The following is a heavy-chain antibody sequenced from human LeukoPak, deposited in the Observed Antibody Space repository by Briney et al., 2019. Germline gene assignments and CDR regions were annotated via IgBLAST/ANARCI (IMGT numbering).Heavy chain of an antibody. V-gene: IGHV3-23*01. D-gene: IGHD6-19*01. Sequence: GGSLRLSCAASGFTFSSYAMSWVRQAPGKGVEWVSAISGSGGSTYYADSVKGRFTISRDNSKNTLYLQMNSLRAEDTAVYYCARLGGWFFDYWGQGTLVTVSS. J-gene: IGHJ4*02. CDR2: ISGSGGST. CDR3: ARLGGWFFDY. CDR1: GFTFSSYA.